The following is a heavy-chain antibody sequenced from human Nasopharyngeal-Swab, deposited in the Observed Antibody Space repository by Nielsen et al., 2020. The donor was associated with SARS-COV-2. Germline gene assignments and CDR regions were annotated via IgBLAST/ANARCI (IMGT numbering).Heavy chain of an antibody. D-gene: IGHD1-26*01. CDR2: ISYDGSNK. CDR3: ARGGGSYFGAFDY. CDR1: GFTFSSHA. J-gene: IGHJ4*02. V-gene: IGHV3-30*04. Sequence: GESLKISCAASGFTFSSHAMHWVRQAPGKGLEWAALISYDGSNKYYADSVKGRFTISRDNSKNTLYLQMNSLRAEDTAVYYCARGGGSYFGAFDYWGQGTLVTVSS.